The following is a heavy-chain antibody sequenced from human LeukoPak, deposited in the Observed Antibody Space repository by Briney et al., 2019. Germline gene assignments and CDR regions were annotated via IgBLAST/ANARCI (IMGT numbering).Heavy chain of an antibody. D-gene: IGHD6-6*01. CDR2: SSGNGVNT. Sequence: VSLRLSCAASGFTFSSYAMSWVRQAPGKGLEWVSSSSGNGVNTFYADSVKGRFTISRDSSKNTLSLQMSSLSAEDTAVYYCAKHVQSIAARPFDYWGQGTLVTVSS. J-gene: IGHJ4*02. CDR1: GFTFSSYA. V-gene: IGHV3-23*01. CDR3: AKHVQSIAARPFDY.